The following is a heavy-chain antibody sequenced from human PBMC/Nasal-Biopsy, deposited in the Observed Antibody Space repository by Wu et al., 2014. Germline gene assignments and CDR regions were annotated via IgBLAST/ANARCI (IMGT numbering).Heavy chain of an antibody. Sequence: LSLTCTVSGGSFTSGPSHWVWIRQPPGKGLEWVGSIDHSGVTFHNPSLRRRVTISLDTSKNAFSLELTSVTAADTATYYCARQFRETVYSSPSWGLYDTDYYFYMDVWGKGTTVTVSS. D-gene: IGHD6-6*01. CDR3: ARQFRETVYSSPSWGLYDTDYYFYMDV. CDR2: IDHSGVT. CDR1: GGSFTSGPSH. V-gene: IGHV4-39*01. J-gene: IGHJ6*03.